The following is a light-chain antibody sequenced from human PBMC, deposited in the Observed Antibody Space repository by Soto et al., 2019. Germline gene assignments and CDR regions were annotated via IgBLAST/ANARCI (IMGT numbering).Light chain of an antibody. CDR1: QSLVHRDGNTY. CDR3: VQATHFPYV. J-gene: IGKJ2*01. CDR2: KTT. V-gene: IGKV2-24*01. Sequence: DIVMTQTPLLSPVTLGQPASISCRSTQSLVHRDGNTYLNWLHQRPGQPPRLLIHKTTNRFSGVPARFSGSGAGTDFPLEISRVEIEDVGLYYCVQATHFPYVFGQGTRLEI.